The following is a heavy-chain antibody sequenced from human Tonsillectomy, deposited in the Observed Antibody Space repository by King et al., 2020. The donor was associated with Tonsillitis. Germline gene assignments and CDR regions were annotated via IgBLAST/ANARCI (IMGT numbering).Heavy chain of an antibody. CDR2: ISWNSGSI. V-gene: IGHV3-9*01. CDR1: GFTFDDYA. D-gene: IGHD6-6*01. Sequence: VQLVESGGGLVQPGRSLRLSCAASGFTFDDYAMHWVRHAPGKGLEWVSGISWNSGSIGYADSVKGRFNISRDNAKNSLYLEMNSLRAEDTALYYCAKDRGKYSSSSGFDYWGQGTLVTVSS. CDR3: AKDRGKYSSSSGFDY. J-gene: IGHJ4*02.